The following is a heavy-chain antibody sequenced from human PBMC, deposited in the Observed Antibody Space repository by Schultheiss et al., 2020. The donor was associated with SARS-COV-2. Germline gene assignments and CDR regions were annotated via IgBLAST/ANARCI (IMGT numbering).Heavy chain of an antibody. CDR2: IYHSGST. Sequence: SETLSLTCAVYGGSFSGYYWSWIRQHPGKGLEWIGSIYHSGSTYYNPSLKSRVTMSVVKSKNQFSLKLSYVTAEDTAVYYCARKVVGFGELVAWIYGMDVWGQGTTVTVSS. CDR3: ARKVVGFGELVAWIYGMDV. J-gene: IGHJ6*02. D-gene: IGHD3-10*01. V-gene: IGHV4-34*01. CDR1: GGSFSGYY.